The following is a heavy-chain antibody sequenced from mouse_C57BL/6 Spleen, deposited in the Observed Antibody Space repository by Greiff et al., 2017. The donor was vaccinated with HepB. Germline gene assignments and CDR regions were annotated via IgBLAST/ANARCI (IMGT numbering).Heavy chain of an antibody. CDR2: IYPGDGDT. D-gene: IGHD2-5*01. Sequence: VQLQQSGPELVKPGASVKISCKASGYAFSSSWMNWVKQRPGKGLEWIGRIYPGDGDTNYNGKFKGKATLTADKASSTAYMQLSSLTSEDSAVYFCARYSNYVWYFDYWGQGTTLTVSS. CDR3: ARYSNYVWYFDY. J-gene: IGHJ2*01. CDR1: GYAFSSSW. V-gene: IGHV1-82*01.